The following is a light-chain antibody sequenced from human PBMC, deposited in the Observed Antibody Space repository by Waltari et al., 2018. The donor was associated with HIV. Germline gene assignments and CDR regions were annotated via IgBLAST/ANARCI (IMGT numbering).Light chain of an antibody. CDR3: QSYDYTIQV. V-gene: IGLV6-57*04. CDR2: EDN. Sequence: FILTQPHSVSESPGKTVIISCTRNSGDIASKYVQWYQQRPGSAPTPVIYEDNRRPSGVPDCFSGSIDSASNSAFLTISGLKTEDEAAYYCQSYDYTIQVFGGGTKLTVL. J-gene: IGLJ3*02. CDR1: SGDIASKY.